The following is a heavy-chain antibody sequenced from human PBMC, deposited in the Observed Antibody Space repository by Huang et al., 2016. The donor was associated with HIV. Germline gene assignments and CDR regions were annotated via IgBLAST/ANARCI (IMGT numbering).Heavy chain of an antibody. V-gene: IGHV3-48*01. Sequence: ELQLAESGGGLVQPGGSLRLSCAASGFTFSDHSFNWVRQAPGKGREWVAYVSAAGGATYYAESVKGRFTISRDNAKNLLFLQMNSLRADDTALYYCARDPYYTTGWYALDLWGQGTLLSVSS. J-gene: IGHJ5*02. CDR3: ARDPYYTTGWYALDL. D-gene: IGHD6-19*01. CDR1: GFTFSDHS. CDR2: VSAAGGAT.